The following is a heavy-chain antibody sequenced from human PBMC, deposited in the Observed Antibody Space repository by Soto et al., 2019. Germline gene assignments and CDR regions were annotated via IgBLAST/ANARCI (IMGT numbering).Heavy chain of an antibody. CDR2: SSPRGDTI. D-gene: IGHD6-19*01. Sequence: GESLKISCVASGFSLANYPMNWVRQTPGKGLEWISYSSPRGDTIYYADSVEGRFTISRDNARNSLSLHMSSLRDEDSALYYCAKGPHTNVGWPYYFESWGQGVPVTVSS. V-gene: IGHV3-48*02. CDR3: AKGPHTNVGWPYYFES. J-gene: IGHJ4*02. CDR1: GFSLANYP.